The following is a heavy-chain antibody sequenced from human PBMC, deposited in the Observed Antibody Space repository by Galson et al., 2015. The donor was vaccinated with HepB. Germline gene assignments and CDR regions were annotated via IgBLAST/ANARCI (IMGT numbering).Heavy chain of an antibody. CDR2: IWYDGSNK. CDR3: ARAPTPDSSGYGSYYYYMDV. CDR1: GFTFSSYG. V-gene: IGHV3-33*01. D-gene: IGHD3-22*01. Sequence: SLRLSCAASGFTFSSYGMHWVRQAPGKGLEWVAVIWYDGSNKYYADSVKGRFTISRDNSKNTLYLQMNSLRAEDTAVYYCARAPTPDSSGYGSYYYYMDVWGKGTTVTVSS. J-gene: IGHJ6*03.